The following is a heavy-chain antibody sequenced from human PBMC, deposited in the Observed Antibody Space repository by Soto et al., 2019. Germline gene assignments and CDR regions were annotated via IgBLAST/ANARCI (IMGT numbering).Heavy chain of an antibody. V-gene: IGHV4-34*01. CDR2: INHSGST. CDR3: AKGYYYGSGRSVYFDY. J-gene: IGHJ4*02. CDR1: GGSFSGYY. Sequence: QVQLQQWGAGLLKPSETLSLTCAVYGGSFSGYYWSWIRQPPGKGLEWIGEINHSGSTNYNPSLKRRVTISVDTSKNQFSLKLSSVTAADTAVYYCAKGYYYGSGRSVYFDYWGQGTLVTVSS. D-gene: IGHD3-10*01.